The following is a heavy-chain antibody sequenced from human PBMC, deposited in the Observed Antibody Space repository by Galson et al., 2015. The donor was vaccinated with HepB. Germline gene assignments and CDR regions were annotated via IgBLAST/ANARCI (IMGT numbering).Heavy chain of an antibody. CDR2: ISGDGGKT. V-gene: IGHV3-23*01. CDR3: ASHEGGDGNWLDP. CDR1: GFTFSSYG. J-gene: IGHJ5*02. D-gene: IGHD2-21*02. Sequence: SLRLSCAAYGFTFSSYGMSWVRQAPGKGPEWVSAISGDGGKTYYADSVQGRFTISRDNSKNTLYVQMSSLRAEDTAVYYCASHEGGDGNWLDPWGQGTLVTVSS.